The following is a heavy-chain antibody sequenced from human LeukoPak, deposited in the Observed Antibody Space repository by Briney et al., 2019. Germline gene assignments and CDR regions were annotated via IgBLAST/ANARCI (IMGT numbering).Heavy chain of an antibody. V-gene: IGHV4-4*02. CDR3: ARGPYCGGDCYFDY. J-gene: IGHJ4*02. Sequence: SSETLSLTCGVSGGSISSNDWWSWVRQPPGKGLEWIGEIYHSGSTNYNPSLKSRVTMSVDTSKSQFSLKLTSVTAADTAVYYCARGPYCGGDCYFDYWGQGTLVTVSS. CDR2: IYHSGST. CDR1: GGSISSNDW. D-gene: IGHD2-21*02.